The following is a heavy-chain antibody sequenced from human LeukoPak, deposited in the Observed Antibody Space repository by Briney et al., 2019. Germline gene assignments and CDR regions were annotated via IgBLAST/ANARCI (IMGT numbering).Heavy chain of an antibody. CDR1: GGSFSGYY. CDR3: ARGSPLVGIDY. J-gene: IGHJ4*02. D-gene: IGHD6-6*01. V-gene: IGHV4-34*01. CDR2: INHNGST. Sequence: SSETLSLTCAVYGGSFSGYYWSWLRQPPGKGLAWIGEINHNGSTNYNPSLKSRVTISVDTSKNQFSLKLSSVTAADTAVYYCARGSPLVGIDYWGQGTLVTVSS.